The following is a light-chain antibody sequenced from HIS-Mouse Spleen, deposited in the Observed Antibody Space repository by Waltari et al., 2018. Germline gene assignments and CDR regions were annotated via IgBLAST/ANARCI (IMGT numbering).Light chain of an antibody. J-gene: IGLJ3*02. V-gene: IGLV2-14*01. CDR1: SSDVGGYNY. CDR3: SSYTSSSTLWV. Sequence: QSALTQPASVSGSPGQSITISCTGTSSDVGGYNYVSWYQQHPGKAPNLMIYEVSKRPSGVSNRFSGSKSGNTASLTISGLQAEDEADYYCSSYTSSSTLWVFGGGTKLTVL. CDR2: EVS.